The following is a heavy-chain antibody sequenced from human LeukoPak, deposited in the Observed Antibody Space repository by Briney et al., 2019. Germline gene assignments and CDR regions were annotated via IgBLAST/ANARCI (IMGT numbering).Heavy chain of an antibody. J-gene: IGHJ4*02. Sequence: PSETLSLTCTVSGGSISSYYWSWIRQPPGKGLEWIGYIYYSGSTNYNPSLKSRVTISVDTSKNQFSLKLSSVTAADTAVYYCARYEYSGSSYYFDYWGQGTLVTVSS. V-gene: IGHV4-59*01. CDR2: IYYSGST. CDR3: ARYEYSGSSYYFDY. D-gene: IGHD1-26*01. CDR1: GGSISSYY.